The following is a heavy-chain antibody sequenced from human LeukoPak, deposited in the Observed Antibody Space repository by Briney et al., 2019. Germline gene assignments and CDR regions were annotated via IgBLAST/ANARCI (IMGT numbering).Heavy chain of an antibody. V-gene: IGHV1-18*04. CDR3: ARLGVAGDPSSAEYFQH. D-gene: IGHD6-19*01. CDR2: ISLYNPKT. J-gene: IGHJ1*01. Sequence: PGASVKVSCKASGYTFTGYYMHWVRQAPGQGLDWMGWISLYNPKTSYAQKFQGRVTMTTDTSTSTAYMELRSLRSDDTAVYYCARLGVAGDPSSAEYFQHWGQGTLLTVSS. CDR1: GYTFTGYY.